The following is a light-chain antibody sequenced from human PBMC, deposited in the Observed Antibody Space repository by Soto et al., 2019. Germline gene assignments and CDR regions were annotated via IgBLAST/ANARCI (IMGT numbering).Light chain of an antibody. Sequence: EVVMTQSPATLSVSPGEPVTLSCRASQSVTTSLAWYQHKPGQAPRLDIYGASTRATDFPARFRGSGSGRDFTLTISSLQSEDFAIYFCQQDNDWPITFGQGTRLEI. CDR2: GAS. CDR3: QQDNDWPIT. V-gene: IGKV3-15*01. J-gene: IGKJ5*01. CDR1: QSVTTS.